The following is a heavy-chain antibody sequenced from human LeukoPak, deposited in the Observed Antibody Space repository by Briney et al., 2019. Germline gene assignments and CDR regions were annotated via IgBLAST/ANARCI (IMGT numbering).Heavy chain of an antibody. J-gene: IGHJ4*02. CDR1: SGSISSGDSY. CDR3: ARLVEAPRAFDS. CDR2: IYYSGST. Sequence: SETLSLTCTVSSGSISSGDSYWGWIRQPPGKSLEWIGYIYYSGSTYYNPSLKSRVTISVDTSKNQFSLNLNSVTSADAAVYYCARLVEAPRAFDSWVQGFLVTVSS. V-gene: IGHV4-30-4*01. D-gene: IGHD3-3*01.